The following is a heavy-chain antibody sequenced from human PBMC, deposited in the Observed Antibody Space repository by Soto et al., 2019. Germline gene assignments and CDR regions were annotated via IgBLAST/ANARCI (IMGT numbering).Heavy chain of an antibody. CDR3: ARGDSSGWYPGDYFDY. CDR1: GGSISSSNW. CDR2: IYHSGST. J-gene: IGHJ4*02. Sequence: SETLSLTCAVSGGSISSSNWWSWVRQPPGKGLEWIGEIYHSGSTNYNPSLKSRVTISVDKSKNQFSLKLSSVTAADTAVYYCARGDSSGWYPGDYFDYWGQGTLVTVSS. V-gene: IGHV4-4*02. D-gene: IGHD6-19*01.